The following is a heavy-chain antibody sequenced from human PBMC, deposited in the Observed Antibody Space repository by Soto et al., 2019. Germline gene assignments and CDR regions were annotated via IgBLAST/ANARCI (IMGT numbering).Heavy chain of an antibody. J-gene: IGHJ5*02. CDR2: ISSSSSYI. V-gene: IGHV3-21*01. CDR3: ARDFIDRLPWFDT. D-gene: IGHD2-15*01. Sequence: GGSLRLSCAASGFTFSSYSMNWVRQAPGKGLEWVSSISSSSSYIYYADSVKGRFTISRDNAKNSLYLQMNSLRAEDTAVYYCARDFIDRLPWFDTWGQGTLVTVSS. CDR1: GFTFSSYS.